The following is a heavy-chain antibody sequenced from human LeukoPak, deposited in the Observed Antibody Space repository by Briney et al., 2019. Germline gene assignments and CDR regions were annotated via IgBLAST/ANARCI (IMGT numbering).Heavy chain of an antibody. CDR2: IIPIYGIA. V-gene: IGHV1-69*04. Sequence: SVKVSCKASGDTFSSYAISWVRQAPGQGLEWMGRIIPIYGIANYAQKFQGRVTINADKSKSTALMELSSLSSEDTAVYYCARRYCGGDCYSPDYGMDVWGRGTTVTVSS. J-gene: IGHJ6*02. D-gene: IGHD2-21*02. CDR3: ARRYCGGDCYSPDYGMDV. CDR1: GDTFSSYA.